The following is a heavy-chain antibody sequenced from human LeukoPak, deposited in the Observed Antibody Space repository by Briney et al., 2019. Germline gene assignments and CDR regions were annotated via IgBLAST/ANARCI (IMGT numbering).Heavy chain of an antibody. CDR1: GFTFSSYG. V-gene: IGHV3-33*01. D-gene: IGHD3-22*01. Sequence: GRSLRLSCAASGFTFSSYGMHWVRQAPGKGLEWVAVIWYDGSNKYYADSVKGRFTISRDNSKNTLYLQMNSLGAEDTAVYYCARVKWLSRGNDAFDIWGQGTMVTVSS. CDR2: IWYDGSNK. J-gene: IGHJ3*02. CDR3: ARVKWLSRGNDAFDI.